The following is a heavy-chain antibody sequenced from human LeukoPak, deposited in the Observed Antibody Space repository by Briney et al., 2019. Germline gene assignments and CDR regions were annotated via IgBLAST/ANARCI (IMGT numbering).Heavy chain of an antibody. Sequence: ASVKVSCKASGYTFTSYDINWVRQATGQGLEWMGWMNPNSSNIGYAQKFQGRVTMTRNTSISTANMELSSLRSEDTAVYYCARDRIAAAGFRYYYYYGMDVWGQGTTVTVSS. V-gene: IGHV1-8*01. CDR2: MNPNSSNI. CDR1: GYTFTSYD. J-gene: IGHJ6*02. CDR3: ARDRIAAAGFRYYYYYGMDV. D-gene: IGHD6-13*01.